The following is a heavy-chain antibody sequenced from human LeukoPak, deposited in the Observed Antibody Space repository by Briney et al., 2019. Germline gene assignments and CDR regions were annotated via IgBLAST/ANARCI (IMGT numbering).Heavy chain of an antibody. CDR2: IYSGGSA. CDR3: ARDLYNYYDSSGYYYGGDAFDI. V-gene: IGHV3-66*01. J-gene: IGHJ3*02. Sequence: GGSLRLSCAASGFTVSSNYMSWVRQAPGKGLEWVSVIYSGGSAYYADSVKGRFTISRDNSKNALYLQMNSLRAEDTAVYYCARDLYNYYDSSGYYYGGDAFDIWGQGTMVTVSS. D-gene: IGHD3-22*01. CDR1: GFTVSSNY.